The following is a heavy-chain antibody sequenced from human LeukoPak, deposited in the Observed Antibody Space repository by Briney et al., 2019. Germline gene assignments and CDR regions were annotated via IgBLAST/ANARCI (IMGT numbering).Heavy chain of an antibody. CDR1: GFTFSSYS. CDR3: AAGAQYYYDSSGYPSDY. Sequence: PGGSLRLSCAASGFTFSSYSMNWVRQAPGKGLEWVSYISSSSSTIYYADSVKGRFTISRDNAKNSLYLQMNSLRAEDTAVYYCAAGAQYYYDSSGYPSDYWGQGTLVTVSS. D-gene: IGHD3-22*01. V-gene: IGHV3-48*04. J-gene: IGHJ4*02. CDR2: ISSSSSTI.